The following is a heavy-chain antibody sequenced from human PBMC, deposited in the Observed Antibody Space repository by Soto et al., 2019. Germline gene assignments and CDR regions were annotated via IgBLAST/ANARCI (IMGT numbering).Heavy chain of an antibody. CDR2: IYYNGST. V-gene: IGHV4-31*03. D-gene: IGHD5-12*01. Sequence: QVHLQESGPGLVKPSQTLSLTCTVSGGSISSGYYYWSWIRQHPGKGLEWIGYIYYNGSTYYNPSPKSRLTISVDTSKTQFSLKLSAVTAADTAVYYCARIPPRHNYDWDFYYGSDVWGHGTTVIVSS. CDR3: ARIPPRHNYDWDFYYGSDV. CDR1: GGSISSGYYY. J-gene: IGHJ6*02.